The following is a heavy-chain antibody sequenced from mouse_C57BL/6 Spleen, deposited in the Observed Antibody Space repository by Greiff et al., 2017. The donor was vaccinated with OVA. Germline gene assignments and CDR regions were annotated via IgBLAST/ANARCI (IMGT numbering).Heavy chain of an antibody. Sequence: QVQLQQPGAELVRPGSSVKLSCKASGYTFTSYWMDWVKQRPGQGLEWIGNIYPSDSETHYNQKFKDKATLTVDKSSSTAYMQLSSLTSEDSAVYYCARSTGKSPLFDYWGQGTTLTVSS. CDR1: GYTFTSYW. CDR2: IYPSDSET. V-gene: IGHV1-61*01. CDR3: ARSTGKSPLFDY. J-gene: IGHJ2*01. D-gene: IGHD4-1*02.